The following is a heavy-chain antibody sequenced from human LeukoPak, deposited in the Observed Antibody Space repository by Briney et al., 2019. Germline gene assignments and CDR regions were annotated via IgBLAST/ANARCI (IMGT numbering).Heavy chain of an antibody. CDR1: GDSVSTNGVA. V-gene: IGHV6-1*01. Sequence: SQTLSLTCGISGDSVSTNGVAWNWIRQSPSRGLEWLGRTYYRSKWYNDHAVFVKSRITINPDTSRNQFSLQLNSLTPEDTAVYYCARGRSSAFDIWGQGTVVTVSS. CDR3: ARGRSSAFDI. J-gene: IGHJ3*02. CDR2: TYYRSKWYN.